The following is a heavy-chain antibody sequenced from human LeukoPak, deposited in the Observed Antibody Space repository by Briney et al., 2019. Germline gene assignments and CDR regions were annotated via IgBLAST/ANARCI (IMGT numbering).Heavy chain of an antibody. CDR1: GYSFPNYW. CDR3: ATHLSNTDNY. D-gene: IGHD2/OR15-2a*01. V-gene: IGHV5-51*01. Sequence: GESLKISCKGSGYSFPNYWIGWVRQMPGKGLEWMGNIHPGDSDTRYSPSFQGQVTISADKSINTSYLQWGSVEASDTAMYYCATHLSNTDNYWGQVTLVTVSS. J-gene: IGHJ4*02. CDR2: IHPGDSDT.